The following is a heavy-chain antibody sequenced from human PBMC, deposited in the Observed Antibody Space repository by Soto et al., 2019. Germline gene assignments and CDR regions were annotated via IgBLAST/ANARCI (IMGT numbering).Heavy chain of an antibody. CDR2: IYYSGVT. CDR3: VSHRNYIVVSGSYFDY. Sequence: PSETLSLTCTVSGDSIRNYYWGWIRQSPGKGLEWIESIYYSGVTHYNPSLKSRVTVSVDTSKNQFSLKLTSMTAADTAVYFCVSHRNYIVVSGSYFDYWSQGTLVTVSS. CDR1: GDSIRNYY. J-gene: IGHJ4*02. D-gene: IGHD6-19*01. V-gene: IGHV4-39*01.